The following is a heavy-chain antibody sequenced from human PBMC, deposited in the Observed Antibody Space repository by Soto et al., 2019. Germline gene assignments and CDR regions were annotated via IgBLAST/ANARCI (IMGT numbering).Heavy chain of an antibody. Sequence: PGGSLRLSCAASGFTFSSYSMNWVRQAPGKGLEWVSSISSSSSYIYYADSVKGRFTISRDNAKNSLYLQMNSLRAEDTAVYYCARVIWFGDYYEGGFDYWGQGTLVTVSS. CDR2: ISSSSSYI. CDR1: GFTFSSYS. V-gene: IGHV3-21*01. D-gene: IGHD3-10*01. J-gene: IGHJ4*02. CDR3: ARVIWFGDYYEGGFDY.